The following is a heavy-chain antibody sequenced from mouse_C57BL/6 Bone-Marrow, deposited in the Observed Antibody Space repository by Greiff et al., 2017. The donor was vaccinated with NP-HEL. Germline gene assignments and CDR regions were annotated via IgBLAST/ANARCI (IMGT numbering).Heavy chain of an antibody. V-gene: IGHV1-31*01. CDR2: IYPYNGVS. D-gene: IGHD3-2*02. CDR1: GYSFTGYY. CDR3: ARRGSSGVLDY. Sequence: EVMLVESGPELVKPGASVKISCKASGYSFTGYYMHWVKQSHGTILDWIGYIYPYNGVSSYNQKFKGKATLTVDKSSSTAYMELRSLTSEDSAVYYCARRGSSGVLDYWGQGTTLTVSS. J-gene: IGHJ2*01.